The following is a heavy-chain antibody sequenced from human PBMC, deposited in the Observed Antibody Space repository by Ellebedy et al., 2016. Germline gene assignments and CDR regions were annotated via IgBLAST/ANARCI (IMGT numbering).Heavy chain of an antibody. Sequence: GESLKISCAVSGFTFSSYAMSWVRQAPRKGLEWVSTISGSGGTYYADSVKGRFTNSRDNSKNTLYLQMNSLRAEDTAVYYCVNMDCSSTSCYLWGIYWGQGTLVTVSS. J-gene: IGHJ4*02. D-gene: IGHD2-2*01. V-gene: IGHV3-23*01. CDR3: VNMDCSSTSCYLWGIY. CDR1: GFTFSSYA. CDR2: ISGSGGT.